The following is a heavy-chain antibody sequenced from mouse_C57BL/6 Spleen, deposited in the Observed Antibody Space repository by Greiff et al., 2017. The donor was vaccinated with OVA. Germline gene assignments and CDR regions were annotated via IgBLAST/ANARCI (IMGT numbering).Heavy chain of an antibody. CDR1: GYTFTSYW. CDR3: AREGYDYDDAMDY. J-gene: IGHJ4*01. Sequence: VKLQQPGAELVKPGASVKMSCKASGYTFTSYWITWVKQRPGQGLEWIGDIYPGSGSTNYNEKFKSKATLTVDTSSSTAYMQLSSLTSEDSAVYYCAREGYDYDDAMDYWGQGTSVTVSS. CDR2: IYPGSGST. D-gene: IGHD2-4*01. V-gene: IGHV1-55*01.